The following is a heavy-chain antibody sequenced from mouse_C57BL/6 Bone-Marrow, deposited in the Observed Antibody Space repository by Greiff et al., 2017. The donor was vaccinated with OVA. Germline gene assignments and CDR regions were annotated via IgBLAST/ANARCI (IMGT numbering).Heavy chain of an antibody. CDR2: INPGSGGT. V-gene: IGHV1-54*01. CDR1: GYAFTNYL. J-gene: IGHJ2*01. CDR3: ASGCYYFDY. Sequence: VQLQQSGAELVRPGTSVKVSCKASGYAFTNYLIEWVKQRPGQGLEWIGVINPGSGGTNYNEKFKGKATLTADKSSSTAYMQLSSLTSEDSAVYFCASGCYYFDYWGQGTTLTVSS.